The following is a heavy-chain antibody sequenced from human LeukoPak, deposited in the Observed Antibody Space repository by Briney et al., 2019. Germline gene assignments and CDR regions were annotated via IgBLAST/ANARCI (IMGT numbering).Heavy chain of an antibody. CDR1: GYTFTGYY. V-gene: IGHV1-2*02. CDR3: ARETAAEPSFDP. D-gene: IGHD6-13*01. Sequence: ASVKVSCKASGYTFTGYYMHWVRQAPGQGLEWMGWINPNSGGTNYAQKFRGRVTMTRDTSISTAYMELSRLRPDDTAVYYCARETAAEPSFDPWGQGTLVTVSS. CDR2: INPNSGGT. J-gene: IGHJ5*02.